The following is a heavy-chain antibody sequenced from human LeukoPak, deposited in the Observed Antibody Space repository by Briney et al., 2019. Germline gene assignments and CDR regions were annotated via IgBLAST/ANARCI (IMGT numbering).Heavy chain of an antibody. J-gene: IGHJ4*02. CDR1: GFAFSSYA. V-gene: IGHV3-23*01. Sequence: GGSLRLSCAVSGFAFSSYAMSWVRQAPGKGLEWVSAISGSGGSTYYADSVKGRFTISRDNSKNTLYLQMNSLRAEDTAVYYCAKEKRVGVTAPYFDYWGQGTLVTVSS. CDR2: ISGSGGST. D-gene: IGHD1-26*01. CDR3: AKEKRVGVTAPYFDY.